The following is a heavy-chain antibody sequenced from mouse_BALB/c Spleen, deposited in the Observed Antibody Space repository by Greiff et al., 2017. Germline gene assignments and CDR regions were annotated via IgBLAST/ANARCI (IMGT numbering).Heavy chain of an antibody. Sequence: LQQPGAELVKPGASVKMSCKASGYTFTSYNMHWVKQTPGQGLEWIGAIYPGNGDTSYNQKFKGKATLTADKSSSTAYMQLSSLTSEDSAVYYCARDWPFDYWGQGTILTVSS. D-gene: IGHD4-1*01. V-gene: IGHV1-12*01. CDR3: ARDWPFDY. J-gene: IGHJ2*01. CDR1: GYTFTSYN. CDR2: IYPGNGDT.